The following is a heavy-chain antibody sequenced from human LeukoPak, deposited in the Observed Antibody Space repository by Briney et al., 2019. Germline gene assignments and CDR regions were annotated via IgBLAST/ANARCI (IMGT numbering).Heavy chain of an antibody. CDR3: ARGGYGANDDAFDI. D-gene: IGHD4-23*01. CDR2: ISSCTNTI. CDR1: GFTFSSYS. Sequence: PGGSLRLSCAASGFTFSSYSMNWVRQAPGKGLEWVSYISSCTNTIYYADSVKGRFTISRDNAKNSLFLQMNSLRDEDTAVYYCARGGYGANDDAFDIWGQGTMVTVSS. J-gene: IGHJ3*02. V-gene: IGHV3-48*02.